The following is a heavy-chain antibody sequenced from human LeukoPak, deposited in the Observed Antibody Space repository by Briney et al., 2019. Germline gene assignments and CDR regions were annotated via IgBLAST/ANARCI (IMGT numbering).Heavy chain of an antibody. CDR1: GFTFSSYS. CDR3: ARGARAKIDAFDI. V-gene: IGHV3-48*01. J-gene: IGHJ3*02. Sequence: GGSLRLSCAASGFTFSSYSMNWVRQAPGKGLEWVSYISSSSSTIYYADSVKGRFTIPRDNAKNSLYLQMNSLRAEDTAVYYCARGARAKIDAFDIWGQGTMVTVSS. CDR2: ISSSSSTI. D-gene: IGHD3-16*01.